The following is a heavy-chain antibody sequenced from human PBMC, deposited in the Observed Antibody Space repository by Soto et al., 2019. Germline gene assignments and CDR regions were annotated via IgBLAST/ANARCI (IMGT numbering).Heavy chain of an antibody. D-gene: IGHD4-17*01. V-gene: IGHV1-3*05. CDR1: GYTFTSYA. Sequence: QVQLVQSGAEEKKPGASVKVSCKASGYTFTSYAMHWVRQAPGQRLEWMGWINAGNGNTKYSQKFQGRVTITRDTSXXKAYMELSSLRYEDTDVYYCARSDDGDYVSAGMDVGGQGTTVTVSS. CDR2: INAGNGNT. J-gene: IGHJ6*02. CDR3: ARSDDGDYVSAGMDV.